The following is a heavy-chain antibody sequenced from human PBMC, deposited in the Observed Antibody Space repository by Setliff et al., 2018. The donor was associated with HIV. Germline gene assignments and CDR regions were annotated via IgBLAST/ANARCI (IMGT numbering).Heavy chain of an antibody. Sequence: LKISCKTSGYSFTTYWIGWVRQMPGKGLEWMAILYPGDSDTRYSPSFQSQVTVSADKSIGTAYLQWNSLKASDTALYFCARAPNSPYYSNVWYADHWGQGTLVTVSS. J-gene: IGHJ5*02. CDR2: LYPGDSDT. V-gene: IGHV5-51*01. D-gene: IGHD3-22*01. CDR3: ARAPNSPYYSNVWYADH. CDR1: GYSFTTYW.